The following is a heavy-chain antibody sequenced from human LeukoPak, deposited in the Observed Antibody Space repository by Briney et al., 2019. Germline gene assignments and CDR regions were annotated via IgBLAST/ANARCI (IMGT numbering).Heavy chain of an antibody. J-gene: IGHJ6*02. CDR2: ISGSGAGT. Sequence: GGSLRLSCAASGFTFTSYALTWVRQAPGKGLEWVSAISGSGAGTYYADSVKGRFTISRDNSKNTLYLQMNSLRAEDTAVYYCAKDPVKLGLDVWGQGTTVTASS. V-gene: IGHV3-23*01. D-gene: IGHD4-17*01. CDR3: AKDPVKLGLDV. CDR1: GFTFTSYA.